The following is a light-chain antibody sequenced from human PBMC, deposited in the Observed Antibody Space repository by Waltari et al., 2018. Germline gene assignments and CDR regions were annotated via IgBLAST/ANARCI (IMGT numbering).Light chain of an antibody. CDR1: SSNIGAGYA. V-gene: IGLV1-40*01. CDR3: QSYDSSLSGYV. J-gene: IGLJ1*01. CDR2: GNS. Sequence: QSVLTQPPSVSGAPGQRVPISCTGSSSNIGAGYAVTWYQQLPGTAPKPLIYGNSNRPSGVPDRFSGSKSGTSASLAITGLQAEDEADYYCQSYDSSLSGYVFGTGTKVTVL.